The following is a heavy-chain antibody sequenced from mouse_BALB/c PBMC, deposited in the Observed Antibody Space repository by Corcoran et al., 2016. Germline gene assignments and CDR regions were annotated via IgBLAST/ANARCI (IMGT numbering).Heavy chain of an antibody. CDR3: ARSYYRYEGFAY. CDR1: GYTFTNYG. D-gene: IGHD2-14*01. CDR2: INTYTGEP. V-gene: IGHV9-3-1*01. Sequence: QIQLVQAGPELKKPGETVKISCKASGYTFTNYGMNWVKQAPGKGLKWMGWINTYTGEPTYADDFKGRFAFSLETSASTAYLQINNLKNEDTATYFCARSYYRYEGFAYWGQGTLVTVSA. J-gene: IGHJ3*01.